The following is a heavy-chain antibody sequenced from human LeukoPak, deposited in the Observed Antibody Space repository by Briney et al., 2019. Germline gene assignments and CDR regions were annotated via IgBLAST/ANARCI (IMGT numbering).Heavy chain of an antibody. CDR2: INHSGGT. Sequence: PSETLSLTCAVYGGSFSGYYWNWIRQPPGKGLEWIGEINHSGGTNYNPSLKSRVTISVDTSKNQFSLKLSSVTAADTAVYYCARGTGIVATIDTPPFDYWGQGTLVTVPS. D-gene: IGHD5-12*01. J-gene: IGHJ4*02. V-gene: IGHV4-34*01. CDR3: ARGTGIVATIDTPPFDY. CDR1: GGSFSGYY.